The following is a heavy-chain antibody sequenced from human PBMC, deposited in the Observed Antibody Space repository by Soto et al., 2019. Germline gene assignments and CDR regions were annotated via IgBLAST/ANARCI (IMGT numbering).Heavy chain of an antibody. CDR3: ARGTLYGSGNYYYHMDV. CDR1: GGSFSGYY. Sequence: SETLSLTCAVYGGSFSGYYWSWIRQPPGKGLEWIGEINHSGSTNYNPSLKSRVTISVDTSKNQFSLKLSSVTAADTAVYYCARGTLYGSGNYYYHMDVWGKGTTVTVSS. D-gene: IGHD3-10*01. V-gene: IGHV4-34*01. J-gene: IGHJ6*03. CDR2: INHSGST.